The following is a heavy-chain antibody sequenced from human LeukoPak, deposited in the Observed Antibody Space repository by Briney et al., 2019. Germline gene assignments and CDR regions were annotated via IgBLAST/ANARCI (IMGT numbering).Heavy chain of an antibody. V-gene: IGHV1-24*01. Sequence: ASVKVSCTVSGYTLTELSMHWVRQAPGKGLEWMGGFDPEDGETIYAHKFQGRVTMTEDTSTDTAYMELSSLRSEDTAVYYCATVSSQYSTISDYWGQGTLVTVSS. CDR2: FDPEDGET. J-gene: IGHJ4*02. CDR1: GYTLTELS. CDR3: ATVSSQYSTISDY. D-gene: IGHD6-6*01.